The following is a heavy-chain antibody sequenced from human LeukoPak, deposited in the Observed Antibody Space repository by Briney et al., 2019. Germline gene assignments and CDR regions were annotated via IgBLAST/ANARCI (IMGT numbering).Heavy chain of an antibody. V-gene: IGHV3-72*01. J-gene: IGHJ4*02. CDR1: GFTFSDHY. CDR3: TRVVLVGTTYSYFDY. CDR2: TRKKTNSYTT. D-gene: IGHD1-26*01. Sequence: PGGSLRLSCAASGFTFSDHYMDWVRQAPGKGLEWVGRTRKKTNSYTTEYAASVKGRSTISRDDSKNSLYLQMNSLKAEDTAVYYCTRVVLVGTTYSYFDYWGQGTLDTVSS.